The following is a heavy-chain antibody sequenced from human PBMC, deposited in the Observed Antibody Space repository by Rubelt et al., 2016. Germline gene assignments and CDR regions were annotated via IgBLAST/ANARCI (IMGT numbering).Heavy chain of an antibody. D-gene: IGHD6-19*01. V-gene: IGHV3-74*01. CDR1: GFTFSSYA. J-gene: IGHJ4*02. CDR2: INSDGIST. Sequence: EVQLLESGGGLVQPGGSLRLSCAASGFTFSSYAMSWVRQAPGKGLEWVSRINSDGISTTYADSVKGRFTISRDNAKNTLYLQRTSLRADDTAVYYCAREVTAVAASEFDYWGQGTLVTVSS. CDR3: AREVTAVAASEFDY.